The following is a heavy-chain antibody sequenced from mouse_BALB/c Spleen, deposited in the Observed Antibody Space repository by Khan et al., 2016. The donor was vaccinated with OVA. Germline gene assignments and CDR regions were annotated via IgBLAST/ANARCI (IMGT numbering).Heavy chain of an antibody. J-gene: IGHJ2*01. CDR1: GYTFTTYW. V-gene: IGHV1-7*01. Sequence: QVQLKQSGAELAKPGASVKMSCKASGYTFTTYWMHWVNQRPGQGLEWIGYINPTSGYTDYNERFKDKATLSADKSSSTAYLQLSSRTSEDSAVYYCTRDRIDYWGQGTTLTVSS. CDR3: TRDRIDY. CDR2: INPTSGYT.